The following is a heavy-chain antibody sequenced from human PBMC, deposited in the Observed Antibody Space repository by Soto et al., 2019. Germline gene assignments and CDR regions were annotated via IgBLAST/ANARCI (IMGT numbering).Heavy chain of an antibody. CDR2: IHHSGST. Sequence: QVQLQESGPGLVKPSGTLSLSCAVSGDSISRRNWWSWVRQSPGQGLEWIGEIHHSGSTNYNLSLKSRVTISIDKSKNHFSLSLTSVTAADTAVYYCARATAVADAIVYGVDVWGKGTAVTVSS. D-gene: IGHD2-21*02. V-gene: IGHV4-4*02. CDR3: ARATAVADAIVYGVDV. CDR1: GDSISRRNW. J-gene: IGHJ6*04.